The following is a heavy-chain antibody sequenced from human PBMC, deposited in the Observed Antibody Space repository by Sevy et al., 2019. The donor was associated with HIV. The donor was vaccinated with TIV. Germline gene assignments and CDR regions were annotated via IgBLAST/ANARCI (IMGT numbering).Heavy chain of an antibody. J-gene: IGHJ6*02. CDR1: GFIFSNNG. Sequence: GGSLRLSCAASGFIFSNNGMHWVRQAPGKGLEWVAVISSDGSDRDYADSVKGRFTISRDNSKDTLDLQMNSLRADDTAVYYCANSWGRYDGSSWIYYYYDMDVWGQGTKVTVSS. V-gene: IGHV3-30*18. CDR3: ANSWGRYDGSSWIYYYYDMDV. CDR2: ISSDGSDR. D-gene: IGHD6-13*01.